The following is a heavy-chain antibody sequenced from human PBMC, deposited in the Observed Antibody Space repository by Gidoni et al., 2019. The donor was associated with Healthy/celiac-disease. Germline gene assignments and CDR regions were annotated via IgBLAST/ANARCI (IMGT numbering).Heavy chain of an antibody. D-gene: IGHD1-1*01. J-gene: IGHJ4*02. CDR1: GFTFSRYS. V-gene: IGHV3-48*02. CDR2: ISSSSSTK. CDR3: ATNWNLPLVY. Sequence: EVQLVESGGGLVQPGGSLRLSCAASGFTFSRYSMNWVRQAPGKGLEWVSYISSSSSTKYYADSVKGRFTISRDNAKNSLYLQMNSLRDEDTAVYYCATNWNLPLVYWGQGTLVTVSS.